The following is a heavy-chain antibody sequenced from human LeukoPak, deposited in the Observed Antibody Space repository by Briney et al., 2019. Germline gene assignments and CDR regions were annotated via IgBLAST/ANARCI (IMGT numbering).Heavy chain of an antibody. CDR3: ARANPKPLDY. J-gene: IGHJ4*02. CDR1: GGSFSGYY. Sequence: SETLSLTCAVYGGSFSGYYWSWIRQPPGKGLEWIGEIKHSGSTNYNPSLKSRVTISVDTSKNQFSLKLSSVTAADTAVYYCARANPKPLDYWGQGTLVTVSS. CDR2: IKHSGST. V-gene: IGHV4-34*01.